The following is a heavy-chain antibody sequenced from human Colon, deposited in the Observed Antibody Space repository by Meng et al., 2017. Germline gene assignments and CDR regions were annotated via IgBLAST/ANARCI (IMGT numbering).Heavy chain of an antibody. D-gene: IGHD3-22*01. CDR1: GDSITSTKW. Sequence: QVQLQGSGPVLVKPSETLSLTCAVSGDSITSTKWWNWVRQPPGKRLEWIGEIHHSETTNYNPSLESRVTISIDNSKNQFSLKLDSVTAADTAVYYCARVTYDDSRGYYGTDYWGQGTLVTVSS. CDR2: IHHSETT. V-gene: IGHV4-4*02. J-gene: IGHJ4*02. CDR3: ARVTYDDSRGYYGTDY.